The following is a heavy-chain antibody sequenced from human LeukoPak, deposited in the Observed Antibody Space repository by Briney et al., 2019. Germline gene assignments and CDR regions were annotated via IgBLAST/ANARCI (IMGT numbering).Heavy chain of an antibody. CDR1: GFTFSSYG. CDR3: AKDWVYGHSWHYYYYMAV. V-gene: IGHV3-30*02. CDR2: IRYDGSNK. D-gene: IGHD6-13*01. J-gene: IGHJ6*03. Sequence: GGSLRLSCAASGFTFSSYGMHWVRQAPGKGLEWVAFIRYDGSNKYYADSVKGRFTISRDNSKNTLYLQMNSLRAEDTAVYYCAKDWVYGHSWHYYYYMAVWGKGTTVTISS.